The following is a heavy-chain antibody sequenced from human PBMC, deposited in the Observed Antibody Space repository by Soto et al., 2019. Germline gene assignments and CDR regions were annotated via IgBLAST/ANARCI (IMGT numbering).Heavy chain of an antibody. V-gene: IGHV3-30-3*01. CDR1: GFTFSSYA. CDR2: ISYDGSNK. D-gene: IGHD3-10*01. CDR3: ARGYGSGSPFRLYYYYNYMDV. J-gene: IGHJ6*03. Sequence: GGSLRLSCAASGFTFSSYAMHWVRQAPGKGLEWVAVISYDGSNKYYADSVKGRFTISRDNSKNTLYLQMNSLRAEDTAVYYCARGYGSGSPFRLYYYYNYMDVWGKGTTVTVSS.